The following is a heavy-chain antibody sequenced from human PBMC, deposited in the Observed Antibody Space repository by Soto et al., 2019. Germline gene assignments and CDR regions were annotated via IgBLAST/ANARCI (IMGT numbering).Heavy chain of an antibody. D-gene: IGHD2-15*01. CDR2: FDPEDGET. CDR3: ATGRYCSGGSCYFAFDY. V-gene: IGHV1-24*01. J-gene: IGHJ4*02. Sequence: ASVKVSCKVSGYTLTELSMHWVRQAPGKGLEWMGGFDPEDGETIYARKFQGRVTMTEDTSTDTAYMELSSLRSEDTAVCYCATGRYCSGGSCYFAFDYWGQGTLVTVSS. CDR1: GYTLTELS.